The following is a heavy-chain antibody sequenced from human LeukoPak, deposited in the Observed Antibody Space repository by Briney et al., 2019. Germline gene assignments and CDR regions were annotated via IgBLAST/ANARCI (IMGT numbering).Heavy chain of an antibody. CDR3: ARDLNGPAPNYYGSGTYYMDV. CDR2: IIPIFGTA. CDR1: GGTFSSYA. D-gene: IGHD3-10*01. V-gene: IGHV1-69*13. J-gene: IGHJ6*03. Sequence: SVKVSCKASGGTFSSYAISWVRQAPGQGLEWMGGIIPIFGTANYTQKFQGRVTITADESTSTAYMELSSLRSEDTAVYYCARDLNGPAPNYYGSGTYYMDVWGKGTTVTVSS.